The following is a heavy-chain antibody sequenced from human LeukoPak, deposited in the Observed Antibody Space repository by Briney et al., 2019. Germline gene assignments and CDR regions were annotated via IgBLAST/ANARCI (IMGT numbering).Heavy chain of an antibody. J-gene: IGHJ4*02. D-gene: IGHD1-26*01. Sequence: PSETLSLTCAVSGGSITTYCWNWIRQVPGKGLEWIGHIFDNGATNYNPSLKSRVTISVDTSKNQFSLKLSSVTAADTAVYYCARGWSGSYFFDYWGQGTLVTVSS. CDR2: IFDNGAT. CDR1: GGSITTYC. V-gene: IGHV4-59*01. CDR3: ARGWSGSYFFDY.